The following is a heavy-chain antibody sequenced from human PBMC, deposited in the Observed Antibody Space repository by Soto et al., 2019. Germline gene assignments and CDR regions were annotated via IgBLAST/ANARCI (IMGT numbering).Heavy chain of an antibody. CDR1: GGSINTYNLF. D-gene: IGHD6-19*01. CDR3: ARAQWPHSFDC. V-gene: IGHV4-39*01. J-gene: IGHJ4*02. CDR2: VHYSGNA. Sequence: SETLSLTCTVSGGSINTYNLFWAWIRQPPGKGLEWIASVHYSGNAYYNPSLTTRVTISRDTSKNRVSLELRSVTAADTAVYYCARAQWPHSFDCWGQGTLVTVSS.